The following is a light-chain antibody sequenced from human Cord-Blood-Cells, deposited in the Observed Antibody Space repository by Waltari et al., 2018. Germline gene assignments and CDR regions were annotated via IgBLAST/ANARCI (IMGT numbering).Light chain of an antibody. V-gene: IGLV2-14*01. CDR3: SSYTSSSAYVV. Sequence: QSALTQPASVSGSPGQSITISCTGTSSDVGGYNYVSWYQQHPGKAPKLMTYDVSNRPLGISNRFSGSKSGNTASLTISWLQAEDEADYYCSSYTSSSAYVVFGGGTKLTVL. CDR2: DVS. J-gene: IGLJ2*01. CDR1: SSDVGGYNY.